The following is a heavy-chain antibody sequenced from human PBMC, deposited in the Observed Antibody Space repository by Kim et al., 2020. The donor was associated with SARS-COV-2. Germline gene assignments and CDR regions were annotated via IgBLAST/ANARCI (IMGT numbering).Heavy chain of an antibody. Sequence: SETLSLTCTVSGGSISSGGYYWSWIRQHPGKGLEWIGYIYYSGSTYYNPSLKSRVTISVDTSKNQFSLKLSSVTAADTAVYYCAGTASQFDGSGSLTSNWFDPWGQGTLVTVSS. V-gene: IGHV4-31*03. CDR1: GGSISSGGYY. CDR2: IYYSGST. D-gene: IGHD3-10*01. CDR3: AGTASQFDGSGSLTSNWFDP. J-gene: IGHJ5*02.